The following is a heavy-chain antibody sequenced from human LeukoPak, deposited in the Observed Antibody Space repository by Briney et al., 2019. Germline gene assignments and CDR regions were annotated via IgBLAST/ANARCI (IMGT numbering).Heavy chain of an antibody. J-gene: IGHJ4*02. Sequence: ASVKVSCKASGYTFTSYAMHWVRQAPGQRPEWMGWINAGNGNTKYSQKFQGRVTITRDTSASTAYMELSSLRSEDTAVYYCARGLRVTHDKNFDYWGQGTLVTVSS. CDR1: GYTFTSYA. CDR2: INAGNGNT. CDR3: ARGLRVTHDKNFDY. V-gene: IGHV1-3*01. D-gene: IGHD2-21*02.